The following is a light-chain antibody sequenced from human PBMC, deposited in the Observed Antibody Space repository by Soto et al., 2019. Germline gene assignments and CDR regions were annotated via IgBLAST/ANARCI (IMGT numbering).Light chain of an antibody. J-gene: IGLJ2*01. CDR3: AAWDDSLNGPHVV. CDR2: NNY. CDR1: SSNIGSNT. V-gene: IGLV1-44*01. Sequence: QTVVTQPPAVSGTPGQRVTISCSGSSSNIGSNTVNWYQLLPGTAPKLLIYNNYQRPSGVPDRFSGSKSGTSASLAISGLQSEDEADYYCAAWDDSLNGPHVVFGGGTKLTVL.